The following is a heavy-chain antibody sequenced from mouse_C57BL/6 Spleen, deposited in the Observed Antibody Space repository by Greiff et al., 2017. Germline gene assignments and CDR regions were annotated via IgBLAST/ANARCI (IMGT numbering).Heavy chain of an antibody. Sequence: QVQLQQPGAELVKPGASVKLSCKASGYTFTSYWMHWVKQRPGQGLEWIGMIHPNSGSTNYNEKFKSKATLTVDKSSSTACMQLSSLTSEDSAVYYCARCGLYYGYDPFAYWGQGTLVTVSA. D-gene: IGHD2-2*01. J-gene: IGHJ3*01. V-gene: IGHV1-64*01. CDR2: IHPNSGST. CDR3: ARCGLYYGYDPFAY. CDR1: GYTFTSYW.